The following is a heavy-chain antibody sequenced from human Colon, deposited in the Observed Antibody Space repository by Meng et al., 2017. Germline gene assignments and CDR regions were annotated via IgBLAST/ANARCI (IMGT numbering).Heavy chain of an antibody. D-gene: IGHD1/OR15-1a*01. Sequence: QAQLVGSGVRLVGPGGALRVTCAGSGFTFSDFNLGWIRQAPGKGLECISDISGRGDYTRYVNSLKGRFTISRDNTKNSLFLQMDSLTPEDTAVYYCARDHSTGTTAYHYWGHGTLVTVSS. CDR3: ARDHSTGTTAYHY. CDR1: GFTFSDFN. J-gene: IGHJ4*01. V-gene: IGHV3-11*05. CDR2: ISGRGDYT.